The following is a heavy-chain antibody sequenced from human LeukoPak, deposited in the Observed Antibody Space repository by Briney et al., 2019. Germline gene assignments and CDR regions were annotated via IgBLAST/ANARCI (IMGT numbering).Heavy chain of an antibody. Sequence: RASVKVSCKASGYTFTSYGISWVRQTPGQGLEWMGWISAYNGNTNYAQKLQGRVTMTTDTSTSTAYMELRSLRSDDTAVYYCARMPGTRDTYYDFWSGYDYWFHPWGQGTLVTVSS. V-gene: IGHV1-18*01. D-gene: IGHD3-3*01. CDR3: ARMPGTRDTYYDFWSGYDYWFHP. CDR2: ISAYNGNT. CDR1: GYTFTSYG. J-gene: IGHJ5*02.